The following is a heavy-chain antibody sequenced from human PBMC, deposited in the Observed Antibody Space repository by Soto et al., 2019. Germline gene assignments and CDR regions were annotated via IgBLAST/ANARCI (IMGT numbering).Heavy chain of an antibody. CDR2: ISGSGVST. CDR3: AKGVKYSSGQSWFDP. V-gene: IGHV3-23*01. CDR1: GFTFSSYS. Sequence: PGGSLRLSCAASGFTFSSYSISWVRQAPWKGLEWVSAISGSGVSTYYADSVKGRFTISRDNSKNTLYLQMNSLRAEDTAVYYCAKGVKYSSGQSWFDPWGQGTLVTVSS. J-gene: IGHJ5*02. D-gene: IGHD6-19*01.